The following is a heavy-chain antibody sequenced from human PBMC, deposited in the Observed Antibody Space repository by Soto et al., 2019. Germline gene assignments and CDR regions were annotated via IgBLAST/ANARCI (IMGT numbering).Heavy chain of an antibody. CDR3: AIFFFQAEDGIRDVRSVSAFLLNRSSDL. CDR2: IYDSGST. V-gene: IGHV4-39*01. Sequence: PGKGLEWIGSIYDSGSTYYNPSLKSRVTISVDTSKNQFSLKLSSVTAADTAVYYCAIFFFQAEDGIRDVRSVSAFLLNRSSDL. J-gene: IGHJ2*01. D-gene: IGHD3-10*02.